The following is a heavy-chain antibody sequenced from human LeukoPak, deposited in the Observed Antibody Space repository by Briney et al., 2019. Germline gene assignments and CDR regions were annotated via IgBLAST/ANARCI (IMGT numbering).Heavy chain of an antibody. CDR1: GFTFSDYA. Sequence: GGSLRLSCAVSGFTFSDYAMHWVRQAPGKGLEYVSAINSTGGSTYYANSVKGRFTISRDNSKNTLYLQMGSLRAEDMAVYYCARGPFYCSSTSCYTFDYWGQGTLVTVSS. CDR2: INSTGGST. CDR3: ARGPFYCSSTSCYTFDY. D-gene: IGHD2-2*01. J-gene: IGHJ4*02. V-gene: IGHV3-64*01.